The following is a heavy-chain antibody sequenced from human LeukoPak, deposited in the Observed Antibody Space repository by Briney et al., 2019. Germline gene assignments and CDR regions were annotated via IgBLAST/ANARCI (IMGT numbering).Heavy chain of an antibody. Sequence: GGSLRLSCAASGFPFSWFWMTWVRQAPGKGLEWVANIKQDGSEKYYADSVKGRFTVSRDNAKNSLYLQMNSLRAEDTAVYYCARVSDYWGQGTLVTVSS. V-gene: IGHV3-7*05. CDR3: ARVSDY. CDR2: IKQDGSEK. CDR1: GFPFSWFW. J-gene: IGHJ4*02.